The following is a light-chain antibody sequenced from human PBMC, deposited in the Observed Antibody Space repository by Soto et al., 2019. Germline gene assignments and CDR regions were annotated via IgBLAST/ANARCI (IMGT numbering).Light chain of an antibody. CDR2: DVN. V-gene: IGLV2-14*01. J-gene: IGLJ1*01. CDR1: SSDVGGYNY. CDR3: SSYTSTSTYV. Sequence: QSVLTQPASVSGSPGQSITISCTGTSSDVGGYNYVSWYQQHPGKAPKLMIYDVNNRPSGISNRFSASKSGNTASLTISGLQAEDEADYYCSSYTSTSTYVFGTGTKVTDL.